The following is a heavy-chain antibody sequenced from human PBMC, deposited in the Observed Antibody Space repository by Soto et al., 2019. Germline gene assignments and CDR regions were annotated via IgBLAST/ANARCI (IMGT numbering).Heavy chain of an antibody. V-gene: IGHV3-23*01. D-gene: IGHD3-10*01. CDR1: GFTFSSYA. CDR3: AKCGDYFGSAPYSYFDS. CDR2: ISGNNEIT. J-gene: IGHJ4*02. Sequence: EVQLLESGGGLVQPGGSLRLSCAASGFTFSSYAMSWVRQAPGKGLEWVSAISGNNEITNYADSVKGRITISRDNSKNTLFLEMNRLRAADTAVYFCAKCGDYFGSAPYSYFDSWGQGSLVTVSS.